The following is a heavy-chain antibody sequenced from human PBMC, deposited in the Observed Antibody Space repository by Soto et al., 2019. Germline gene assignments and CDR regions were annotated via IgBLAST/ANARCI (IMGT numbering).Heavy chain of an antibody. Sequence: EMQLVESGGGFIYRGGSLRLSCAASGLTVSNAWMNWVRQAPGKGLEWVGRIKTNTEGGTTDYAAAVKGRFTVSRDDSKNTLYLQMNSLKTEDTAVYYCTTGSVEGVWGQGTTVTVSS. CDR3: TTGSVEGV. D-gene: IGHD2-15*01. V-gene: IGHV3-15*07. J-gene: IGHJ6*02. CDR1: GLTVSNAW. CDR2: IKTNTEGGTT.